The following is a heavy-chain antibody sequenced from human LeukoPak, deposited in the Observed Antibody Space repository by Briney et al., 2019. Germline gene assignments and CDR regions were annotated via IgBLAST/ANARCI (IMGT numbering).Heavy chain of an antibody. D-gene: IGHD6-19*01. CDR3: TRGGGWLTDY. V-gene: IGHV4-59*01. CDR1: GGSISGYY. Sequence: SETLSLTCTVSGGSISGYYWSWIRQPPGKGLEWIGNIHYSGSTTYNPSLRSRVTISVDTSKDHFSLKLSSVTAADTAVYFCTRGGGWLTDYWGQGTLITVSS. J-gene: IGHJ4*02. CDR2: IHYSGST.